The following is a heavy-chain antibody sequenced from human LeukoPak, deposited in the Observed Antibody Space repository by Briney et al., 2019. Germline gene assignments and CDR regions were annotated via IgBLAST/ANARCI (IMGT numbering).Heavy chain of an antibody. CDR1: GGSISSGGYY. CDR2: IYYSGST. J-gene: IGHJ4*02. CDR3: ASKAVAGYHFDY. Sequence: PSETLSLTCTVSGGSISSGGYYWSWIRQHPGKGLEWIGYIYYSGSTYYNPSLKSRVTISVDTSKNQFSLKLSSVTAAGTAVYYCASKAVAGYHFDYWGQGTLVTVSS. D-gene: IGHD6-19*01. V-gene: IGHV4-31*03.